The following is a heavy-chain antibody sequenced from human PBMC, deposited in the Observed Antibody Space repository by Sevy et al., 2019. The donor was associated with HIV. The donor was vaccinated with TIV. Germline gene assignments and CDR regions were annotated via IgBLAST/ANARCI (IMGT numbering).Heavy chain of an antibody. J-gene: IGHJ4*01. V-gene: IGHV3-30-3*01. Sequence: GGSLRLACAASGFSFSSYAMHWVRRAPGKGLEWVAVLSYDGNDKAYADSVKGRFTISRDNSKNTLYLQMNSLRPEDTAVYYCATDNFLYFWSGFYDFWGHGTLVTVSS. CDR1: GFSFSSYA. CDR2: LSYDGNDK. CDR3: ATDNFLYFWSGFYDF. D-gene: IGHD3-3*01.